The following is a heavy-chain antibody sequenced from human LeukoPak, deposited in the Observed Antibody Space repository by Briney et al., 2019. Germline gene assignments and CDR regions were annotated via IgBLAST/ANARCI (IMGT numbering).Heavy chain of an antibody. V-gene: IGHV1-18*01. CDR3: ARGGDVIAAAAPFDY. Sequence: GASVKVSCKASGYTFTSYGISWVRQAPGQGLEWMGWISAYNGNTNYAQKLQGRVTMTTDTSTSTAYMELRSLRSDDTAVHYCARGGDVIAAAAPFDYWGQGTLVTVSS. CDR2: ISAYNGNT. J-gene: IGHJ4*02. D-gene: IGHD6-13*01. CDR1: GYTFTSYG.